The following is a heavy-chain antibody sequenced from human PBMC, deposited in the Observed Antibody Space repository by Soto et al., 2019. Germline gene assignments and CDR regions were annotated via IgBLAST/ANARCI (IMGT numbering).Heavy chain of an antibody. V-gene: IGHV3-7*01. J-gene: IGHJ4*02. CDR3: ARALVNGGDY. D-gene: IGHD3-9*01. Sequence: EVQLVESGGGLVQPGGSLRLSCTASGFTFSNYWLTWVRQAPGKGLEWVANIKQDVSETNFVDSVKGRFTISRDNAKSSRYLQMNSLRAEDTAVYYCARALVNGGDYWGEGTPGTVSS. CDR1: GFTFSNYW. CDR2: IKQDVSET.